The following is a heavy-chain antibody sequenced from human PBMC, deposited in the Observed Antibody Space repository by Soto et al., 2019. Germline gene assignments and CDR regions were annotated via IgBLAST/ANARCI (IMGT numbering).Heavy chain of an antibody. CDR1: GFTFSSYG. V-gene: IGHV3-30*18. CDR2: ISYDGSNK. D-gene: IGHD4-17*01. CDR3: AKDIRGQLLNYYYYGMDV. J-gene: IGHJ6*02. Sequence: GGSLRLSCAASGFTFSSYGMHWVRQAPGKGLEWVAVISYDGSNKYYADSVKGRFTISRDNSKNTLYLQMNSLRAEDTAVYYCAKDIRGQLLNYYYYGMDVWGQGTTVTVSS.